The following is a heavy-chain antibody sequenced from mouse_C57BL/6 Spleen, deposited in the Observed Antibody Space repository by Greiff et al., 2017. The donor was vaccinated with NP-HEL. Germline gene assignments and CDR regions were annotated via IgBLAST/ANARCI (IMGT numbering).Heavy chain of an antibody. J-gene: IGHJ3*01. CDR3: TRGNYGSSYEGFLAY. V-gene: IGHV1-15*01. CDR1: GYTFTDYE. CDR2: IDPETGGT. D-gene: IGHD1-1*01. Sequence: VKLQESGAELVRPGASVTLSCKASGYTFTDYEMHWVKQTPVHGLEWIGAIDPETGGTAYNQKFKGKAILTADKSSSTAYMELRSLTSEDSAVYYCTRGNYGSSYEGFLAYWGQGTLVTVSA.